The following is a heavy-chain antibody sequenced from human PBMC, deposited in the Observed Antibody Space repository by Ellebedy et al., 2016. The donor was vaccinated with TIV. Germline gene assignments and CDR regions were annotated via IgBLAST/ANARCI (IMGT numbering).Heavy chain of an antibody. D-gene: IGHD1-7*01. V-gene: IGHV4-34*01. J-gene: IGHJ4*02. CDR3: ARGDSNWNYAFDY. CDR2: INYSGST. CDR1: GGSFSGYY. Sequence: SETLSLXXAVYGGSFSGYYWSWIRQPPGKGLEWIGEINYSGSTNYNLSLKSRVTILVDTSKNQFSLKLSSVTAADTALYYCARGDSNWNYAFDYWGQGTLVTVSS.